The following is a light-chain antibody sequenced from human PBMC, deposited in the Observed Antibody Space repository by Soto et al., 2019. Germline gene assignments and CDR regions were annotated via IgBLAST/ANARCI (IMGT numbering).Light chain of an antibody. CDR1: SSNIGAGYD. Sequence: QSVLTQPPSVSGAPGQRVTISCTGSSSNIGAGYDVHWYQQLPGTAPKLLIYGNSNRPSGVPDRFSGSKSGTSASLAITGHQAEDEADYYCQSYHSSQSALFGGGTKLTVL. V-gene: IGLV1-40*01. CDR3: QSYHSSQSAL. J-gene: IGLJ3*02. CDR2: GNS.